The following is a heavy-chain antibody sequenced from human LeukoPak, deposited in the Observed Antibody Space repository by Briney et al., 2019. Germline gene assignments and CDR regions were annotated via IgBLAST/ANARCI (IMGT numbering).Heavy chain of an antibody. V-gene: IGHV3-21*04. D-gene: IGHD3-3*01. J-gene: IGHJ4*02. Sequence: GGSLRLSCAASGFTFSSYSMNWVRQAPGKGLEWVSSISSSSSYIYYADSVKGRFTISRDNSKNTLFLQMDSLRAEDTALYYCAKKTTIFGVLTAGFDYWGQGALVTVSS. CDR2: ISSSSSYI. CDR1: GFTFSSYS. CDR3: AKKTTIFGVLTAGFDY.